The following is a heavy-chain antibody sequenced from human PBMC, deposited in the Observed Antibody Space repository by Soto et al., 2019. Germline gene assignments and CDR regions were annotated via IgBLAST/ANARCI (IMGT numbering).Heavy chain of an antibody. CDR3: ARRSPFYYYYGMDV. Sequence: SETLSLTCSVSGGSVTSYYWSWIRQPAGKGLEWIGEINHSGSTNYNPSLKSRVTISVDTSKNQFSLKLSSVTAADTAVYYCARRSPFYYYYGMDVWGQGTTVTVSS. CDR2: INHSGST. V-gene: IGHV4-34*01. J-gene: IGHJ6*02. CDR1: GGSVTSYY.